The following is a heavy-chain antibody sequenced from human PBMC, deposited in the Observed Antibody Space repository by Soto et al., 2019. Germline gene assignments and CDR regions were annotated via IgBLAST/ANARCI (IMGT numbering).Heavy chain of an antibody. V-gene: IGHV3-33*01. CDR3: ARAEQLSEYFQH. Sequence: QVQLVESGGGVVQPGRSLRLSCAASGFTFSSYGMHWVRQAPGKGLEWVAVIWYDGSNKYYADSVKGRFTISRDNSKYTLFLQMNSLRAEDTAVYYCARAEQLSEYFQHWGQGTLVTVSS. D-gene: IGHD6-6*01. J-gene: IGHJ1*01. CDR1: GFTFSSYG. CDR2: IWYDGSNK.